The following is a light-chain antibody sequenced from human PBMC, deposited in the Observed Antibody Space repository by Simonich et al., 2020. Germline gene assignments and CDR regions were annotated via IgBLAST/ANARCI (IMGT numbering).Light chain of an antibody. CDR1: QGISSY. CDR3: QQLNSYPF. V-gene: IGKV1-9*01. J-gene: IGKJ3*01. CDR2: AAS. Sequence: DIQLTQSPSFLSASVGDRVTITCRARQGISSYLAWYQQKPGKAPKLLSYAASTCQSGVPSRFSGSGSGTEFTLTISSLQPEDFATYYCQQLNSYPFFGPGTKVDIK.